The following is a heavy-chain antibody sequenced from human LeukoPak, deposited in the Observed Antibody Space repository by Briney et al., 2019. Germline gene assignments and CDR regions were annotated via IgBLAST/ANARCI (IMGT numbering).Heavy chain of an antibody. D-gene: IGHD1-20*01. Sequence: PSETLSLTCVVSGGSFGSTSDYWGWIRQPPGKGLDWIGTISYSGKIYRGAPVQSRVSISLDPSNNQFYLHLSSVNAAVTAVYYCARDCCSNNWFYYWGQGVLVTVCS. CDR3: ARDCCSNNWFYY. V-gene: IGHV4-39*07. CDR1: GGSFGSTSDY. CDR2: ISYSGKI. J-gene: IGHJ4*02.